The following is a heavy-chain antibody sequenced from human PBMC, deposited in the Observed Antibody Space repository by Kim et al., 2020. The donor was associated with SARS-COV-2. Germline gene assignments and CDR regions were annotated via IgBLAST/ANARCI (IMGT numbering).Heavy chain of an antibody. CDR3: AKGTSGGTHHYYFNF. J-gene: IGHJ4*01. V-gene: IGHV3-23*01. D-gene: IGHD2-15*01. Sequence: GGSLRLSCAASGFTFRSFTMSWVRQAPGKGLEWVSSISVIGDTTFYADSVKGRFSISRDDSMETLFLETDSLRAEDTALYYCAKGTSGGTHHYYFNFWG. CDR2: ISVIGDTT. CDR1: GFTFRSFT.